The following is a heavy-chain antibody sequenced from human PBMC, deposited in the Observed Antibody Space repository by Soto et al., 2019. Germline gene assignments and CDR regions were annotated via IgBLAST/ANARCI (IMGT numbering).Heavy chain of an antibody. CDR2: IYPGDSDT. J-gene: IGHJ4*02. D-gene: IGHD5-18*01. CDR1: GYRVTSYW. V-gene: IGHV5-51*01. CDR3: ARQAYSYGTGFDY. Sequence: PGASLKSSYKGSGYRVTSYWRGWVRQMPGKGLEWMGIIYPGDSDTRYSPSFQGQVTISADKSISTAYLQWSSLKASDTAMYYCARQAYSYGTGFDYWGQGTLVTVSS.